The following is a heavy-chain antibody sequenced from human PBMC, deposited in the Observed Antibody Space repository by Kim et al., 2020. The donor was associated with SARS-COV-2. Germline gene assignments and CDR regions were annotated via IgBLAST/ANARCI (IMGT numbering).Heavy chain of an antibody. Sequence: GGSLRLSCAASGFAFNIHAMNWIRQAPGRGLEWVSTIGGDDPYYSDSVKGRFLMSRDNSKSTLYLQMNSLRVDDTATYYCAKDSTPYNGIYDAFDIWGQGTEVTVSS. CDR2: IGGDDP. J-gene: IGHJ3*02. CDR1: GFAFNIHA. D-gene: IGHD1-1*01. CDR3: AKDSTPYNGIYDAFDI. V-gene: IGHV3-23*01.